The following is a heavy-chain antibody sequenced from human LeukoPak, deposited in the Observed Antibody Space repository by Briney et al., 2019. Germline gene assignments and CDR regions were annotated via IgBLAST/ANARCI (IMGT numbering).Heavy chain of an antibody. J-gene: IGHJ6*02. CDR2: ISWNSGSI. CDR1: GFTFDDYA. CDR3: AKDIRDGYNPYYYYYGMDV. Sequence: GGSLRLSCAASGFTFDDYAMHWVRQALGKGLEWVSGISWNSGSIGYADSVKGRFTISRDNAKNSLYLQMNSLRAEDTALYYCAKDIRDGYNPYYYYYGMDVWGQGTTVTVSS. V-gene: IGHV3-9*01. D-gene: IGHD5-24*01.